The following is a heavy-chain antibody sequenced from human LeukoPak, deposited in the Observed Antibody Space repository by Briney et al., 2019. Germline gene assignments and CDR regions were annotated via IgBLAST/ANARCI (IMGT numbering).Heavy chain of an antibody. CDR3: ARTGWYSSSWYYFDY. CDR2: IYHSGST. Sequence: SQTLSLTCAVSGGSISSGGYSWSWLRQPPGKGLEWIGYIYHSGSTYYNPSLKSRVTISVYRSKNQFSLKLSSVTAADTAVYYCARTGWYSSSWYYFDYWGQGTLVTVSS. V-gene: IGHV4-30-2*01. J-gene: IGHJ4*02. D-gene: IGHD6-13*01. CDR1: GGSISSGGYS.